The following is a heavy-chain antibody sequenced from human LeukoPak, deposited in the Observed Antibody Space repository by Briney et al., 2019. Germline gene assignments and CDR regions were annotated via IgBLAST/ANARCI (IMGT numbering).Heavy chain of an antibody. Sequence: PGGSLRLSCATSGFTFSSYGMNWVRQAPGKGLEWVSSISSTGSNIFYADSVKGRFTISRDDAKNSVYLQMNSLRDEDTAVYYCARSDGGSENYWGQGILVTVSS. CDR3: ARSDGGSENY. D-gene: IGHD1-26*01. J-gene: IGHJ4*02. CDR2: ISSTGSNI. V-gene: IGHV3-21*06. CDR1: GFTFSSYG.